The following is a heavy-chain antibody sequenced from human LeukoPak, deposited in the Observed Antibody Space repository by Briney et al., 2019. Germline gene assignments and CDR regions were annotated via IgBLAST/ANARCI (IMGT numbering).Heavy chain of an antibody. D-gene: IGHD6-19*01. CDR1: GFTFSSYG. CDR2: ISGSGGST. V-gene: IGHV3-23*01. CDR3: AKHKQWLVRAYWFDP. Sequence: GGSLRLSCAASGFTFSSYGMSWVRQTPGKGLEWVSAISGSGGSTYYADSVKGRFTISRDNSKNTLYLQMNSLRAEDTAVYYCAKHKQWLVRAYWFDPWGQGTLVTVSS. J-gene: IGHJ5*02.